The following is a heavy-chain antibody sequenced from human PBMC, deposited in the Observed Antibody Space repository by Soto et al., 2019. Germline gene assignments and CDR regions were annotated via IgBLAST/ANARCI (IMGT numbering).Heavy chain of an antibody. CDR3: ASREKGVHHLDS. CDR1: GYTFTSYG. J-gene: IGHJ4*02. D-gene: IGHD3-16*01. Sequence: ASVKVSCKASGYTFTSYGISWVRQAPGQGLEWMGWISAYNGNTNYAQKLQGRVTMTTDTSTSTAYMELRSLRSDDTAVYYCASREKGVHHLDSWGQGTLVTVSS. CDR2: ISAYNGNT. V-gene: IGHV1-18*01.